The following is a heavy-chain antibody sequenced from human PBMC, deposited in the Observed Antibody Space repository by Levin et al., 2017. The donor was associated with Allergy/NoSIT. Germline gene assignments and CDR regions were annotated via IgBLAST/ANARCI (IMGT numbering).Heavy chain of an antibody. CDR2: IYWDDVE. D-gene: IGHD2-21*02. CDR1: GFSLRTSGVG. CDR3: AHRHPLTHFDY. J-gene: IGHJ4*02. Sequence: SGPTLVKPTQTLTLTCTFSGFSLRTSGVGVGWIRQPPGKAPEWLALIYWDDVEHYSPSLKNRLTITKDTSKNQVVLTMTNMDPVDTATYYCAHRHPLTHFDYWGQGTLVTVSS. V-gene: IGHV2-5*02.